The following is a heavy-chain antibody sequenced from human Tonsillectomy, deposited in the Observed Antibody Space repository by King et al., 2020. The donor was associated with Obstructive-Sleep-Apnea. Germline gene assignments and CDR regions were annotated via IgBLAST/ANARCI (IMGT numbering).Heavy chain of an antibody. Sequence: QVQLVESGGGVVQPGRSLRLSCAASGFIFITYAMHWVRQAPGKGLEWVAVISYDGSNKYYADSVKGRFTISRDNSKNTLYLQMVRGVIKLGSKIVNYFDYRGQGTLVTVSS. CDR1: GFIFITYA. CDR3: YFDY. J-gene: IGHJ4*02. V-gene: IGHV3-30-3*01. D-gene: IGHD3-10*01. CDR2: ISYDGSNK.